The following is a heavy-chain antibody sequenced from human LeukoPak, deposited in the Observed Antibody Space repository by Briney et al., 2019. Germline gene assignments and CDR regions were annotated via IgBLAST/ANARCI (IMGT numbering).Heavy chain of an antibody. CDR2: LRYDGRNK. CDR1: RFIFSTYD. J-gene: IGHJ4*02. Sequence: PGGSQTLSCAASRFIFSTYDMHWARQAPGEGLEWVAFLRYDGRNKYYADSVKGRFTISRDNSKNTLYLQMNSLRAEDTAVYYCAKDQRPGGGYSYGPLGYWGQGTLVTVSS. D-gene: IGHD5-18*01. CDR3: AKDQRPGGGYSYGPLGY. V-gene: IGHV3-30*02.